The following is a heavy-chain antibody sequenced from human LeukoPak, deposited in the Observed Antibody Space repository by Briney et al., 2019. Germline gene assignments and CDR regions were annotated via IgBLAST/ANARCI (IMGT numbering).Heavy chain of an antibody. CDR1: GFTFSSYG. CDR3: ATGGELLFH. CDR2: ISGSGGST. Sequence: GGSLRLSCAASGFTFSSYGMSWVRQAPGKGLEWVSAISGSGGSTYYADSVKGRFTISRDNAENTLYLQMNSLRAEDTAVYYCATGGELLFHWGQGTLVTVSS. V-gene: IGHV3-23*01. D-gene: IGHD3-10*01. J-gene: IGHJ4*02.